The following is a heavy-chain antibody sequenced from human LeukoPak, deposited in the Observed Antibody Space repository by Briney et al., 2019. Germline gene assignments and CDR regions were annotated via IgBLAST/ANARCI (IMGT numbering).Heavy chain of an antibody. Sequence: GASVKVSCKTSGYTFTSYGFSWVRQAPGQGLEWVGWISAYNGNTNYAQKLQGRVTMSTDTSTSTAYMGLRRLSSDDTAVYYCARDRTGSVRDGLYYWGQGTLVTVSS. V-gene: IGHV1-18*01. CDR1: GYTFTSYG. CDR3: ARDRTGSVRDGLYY. CDR2: ISAYNGNT. D-gene: IGHD3-9*01. J-gene: IGHJ4*02.